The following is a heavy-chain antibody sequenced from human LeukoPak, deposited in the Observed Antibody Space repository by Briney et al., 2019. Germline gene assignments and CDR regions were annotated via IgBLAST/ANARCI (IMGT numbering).Heavy chain of an antibody. CDR1: GFTFTNFA. CDR2: IAFDGSEK. CDR3: VTEVSGSFPT. D-gene: IGHD1-26*01. Sequence: GGSLRLSCVASGFTFTNFALHWVRQAPGKGLEWVALIAFDGSEKYYADSVKGRFTISRDNSKNTLYLQMNSLKNEDTAVYYCVTEVSGSFPTWGQGTLVTVSS. J-gene: IGHJ4*02. V-gene: IGHV3-30*04.